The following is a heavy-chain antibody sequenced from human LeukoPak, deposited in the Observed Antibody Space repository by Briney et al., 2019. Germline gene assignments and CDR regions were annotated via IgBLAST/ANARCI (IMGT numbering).Heavy chain of an antibody. CDR1: GFTFSSYG. Sequence: GGSLRLSXAASGFTFSSYGMHWVRQAPGKGLEWVALIRYDGSNKYYADSVKGQFTISRDNSKNTLYLQMNSLRAEDTAVYYCAKSYCSGGSCFSDYWGQGTLVTVSS. J-gene: IGHJ4*02. CDR2: IRYDGSNK. D-gene: IGHD2-15*01. CDR3: AKSYCSGGSCFSDY. V-gene: IGHV3-30*02.